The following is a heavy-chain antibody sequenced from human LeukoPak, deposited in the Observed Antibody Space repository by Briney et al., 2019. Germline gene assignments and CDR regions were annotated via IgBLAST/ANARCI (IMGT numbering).Heavy chain of an antibody. CDR3: ARDYYDSSGYYFNWFDP. CDR1: GGSISSYY. D-gene: IGHD3-22*01. J-gene: IGHJ5*02. CDR2: IYYSGGT. V-gene: IGHV4-59*01. Sequence: PSETLSLTCSVCGGSISSYYWSWIRQPPGKGLEWIGYIYYSGGTSYNPSLKSRVTISVDTSKNQFSLKLSSVTAADTAVYYCARDYYDSSGYYFNWFDPWGQGTLVTVSS.